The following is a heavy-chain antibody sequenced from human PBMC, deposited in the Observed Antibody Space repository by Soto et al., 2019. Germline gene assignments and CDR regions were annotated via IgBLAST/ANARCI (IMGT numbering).Heavy chain of an antibody. Sequence: PGGSLRLSCAAPGFFFENFCMSWVRQAPGKGLEWISSISGSGFKKYYADSVKGRFTISRDNSKSTVYLELNNLSAEDTAVYHCAKNQGVELVPLATVDWFDPWGQGSVVTVSS. D-gene: IGHD1-26*01. V-gene: IGHV3-23*01. J-gene: IGHJ5*02. CDR3: AKNQGVELVPLATVDWFDP. CDR1: GFFFENFC. CDR2: ISGSGFKK.